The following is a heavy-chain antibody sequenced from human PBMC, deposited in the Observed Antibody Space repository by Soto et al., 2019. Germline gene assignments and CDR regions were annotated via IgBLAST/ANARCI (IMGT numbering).Heavy chain of an antibody. J-gene: IGHJ4*02. D-gene: IGHD3-22*01. CDR3: ARHYYDSSGYIDY. CDR1: GGSLSSSSYY. Sequence: SETLSLTCTVSGGSLSSSSYYWGWIRQPPGKGLEWIGSIYYSGSTYYNPSLKSRVTISVDTSKNQFSLKLSSVTAADTAVYYCARHYYDSSGYIDYWGQGALVTVSS. CDR2: IYYSGST. V-gene: IGHV4-39*01.